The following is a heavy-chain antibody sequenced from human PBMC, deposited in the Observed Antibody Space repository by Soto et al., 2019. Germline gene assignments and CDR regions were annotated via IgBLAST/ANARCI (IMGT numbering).Heavy chain of an antibody. CDR3: ASSPGVNVPAAKVGPWFDP. Sequence: QVQLVQSGAAVKKPGSSVKVSCKASGGTFSSYAISWVRQAPGQGLEWMGGIIPIFGTANYAQKFQGRVTITADESTSTACMDLSSLRSEDTAVYYCASSPGVNVPAAKVGPWFDPWGQGTLVTVSS. J-gene: IGHJ5*02. D-gene: IGHD2-2*01. CDR2: IIPIFGTA. CDR1: GGTFSSYA. V-gene: IGHV1-69*01.